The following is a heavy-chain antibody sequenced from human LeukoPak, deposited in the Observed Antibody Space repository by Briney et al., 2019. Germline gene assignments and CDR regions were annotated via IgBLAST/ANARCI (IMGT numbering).Heavy chain of an antibody. CDR1: GFTFSSYP. J-gene: IGHJ6*02. Sequence: PGGSLRLSCAASGFTFSSYPMSWVRQAPGKGLEWVAVISYDGSNKYYADSVKGRFTISRDNSKNTLYLQMNSLRAEDTAVYYCARDKADIVVVPAAILDYYYGMDVWGQGTTVTVSS. CDR3: ARDKADIVVVPAAILDYYYGMDV. D-gene: IGHD2-2*02. V-gene: IGHV3-30-3*01. CDR2: ISYDGSNK.